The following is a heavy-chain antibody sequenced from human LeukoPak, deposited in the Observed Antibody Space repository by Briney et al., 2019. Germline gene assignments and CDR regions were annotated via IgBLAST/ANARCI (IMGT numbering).Heavy chain of an antibody. CDR2: IIPIFGTA. D-gene: IGHD3-22*01. CDR3: ASYYYDSSGYPPSFDY. J-gene: IGHJ4*02. CDR1: GGTFSSYA. V-gene: IGHV1-69*01. Sequence: GASVKVSYKASGGTFSSYAISWVRQAPGQGLEWMGGIIPIFGTANYAQKFQGRVTITADESTSTAYMELSSLRSEDTAVYYCASYYYDSSGYPPSFDYWGQGTLVTVSS.